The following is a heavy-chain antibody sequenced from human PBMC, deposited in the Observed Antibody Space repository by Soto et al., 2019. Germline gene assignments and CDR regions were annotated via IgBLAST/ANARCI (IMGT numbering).Heavy chain of an antibody. Sequence: QVTLKESGPALVKPTETLTLTCTVSGFSLTSGRIGVSWSRQPPVNALEWVAHIFSDNERTYSTSLQGRPTISKDTSGSQVVLSMTNVDPVDTATYYCERVNVDSYQFYYAMDVWGQGTTVTVSS. V-gene: IGHV2-26*01. CDR3: ERVNVDSYQFYYAMDV. CDR2: IFSDNER. J-gene: IGHJ6*02. CDR1: GFSLTSGRIG. D-gene: IGHD4-17*01.